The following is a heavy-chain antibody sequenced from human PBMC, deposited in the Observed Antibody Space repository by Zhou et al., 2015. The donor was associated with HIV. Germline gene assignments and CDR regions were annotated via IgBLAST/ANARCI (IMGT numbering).Heavy chain of an antibody. V-gene: IGHV1-69*06. CDR1: GGTFNTYA. D-gene: IGHD3-22*01. CDR2: IIPIFGTA. Sequence: QVQLVQSGAEVKKPGSSVKVSCRASGGTFNTYAISWVRQAPGQGLEWVGSIIPIFGTANYAQKFQGRVTIIADKSTSTAYMELRSLKSEDAALYFCARSSVNHDNAFDLWGQGTKVIVSS. CDR3: ARSSVNHDNAFDL. J-gene: IGHJ3*01.